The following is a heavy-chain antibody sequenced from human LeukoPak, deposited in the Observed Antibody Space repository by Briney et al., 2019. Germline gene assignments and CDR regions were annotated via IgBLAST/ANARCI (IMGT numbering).Heavy chain of an antibody. Sequence: GASVKVSCKASGYTFTGYYMHWVRQAPGQGLEWIGWINPNSGGTNYAQKFQGRVTMTRDTSISTAYMELSRLRSDDTAVYYCAVTTVTTVGYFQHWGQGTLVTVSS. CDR2: INPNSGGT. CDR3: AVTTVTTVGYFQH. D-gene: IGHD4-11*01. J-gene: IGHJ1*01. CDR1: GYTFTGYY. V-gene: IGHV1-2*02.